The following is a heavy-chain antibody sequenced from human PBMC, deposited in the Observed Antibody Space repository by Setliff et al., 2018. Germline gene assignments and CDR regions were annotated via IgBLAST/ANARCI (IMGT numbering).Heavy chain of an antibody. Sequence: PGGSLRLSCAASGFPFRIYSMHWVRQAPGKGLEWVSSISDSSFHIYYRDSVKGRFTISRDNAKNSLYLQMNSLRAEDTAVYYCARDHGELGQERRTHFFRHWGQGTLVTVSS. CDR1: GFPFRIYS. J-gene: IGHJ1*01. CDR3: ARDHGELGQERRTHFFRH. V-gene: IGHV3-21*01. D-gene: IGHD1-1*01. CDR2: ISDSSFHI.